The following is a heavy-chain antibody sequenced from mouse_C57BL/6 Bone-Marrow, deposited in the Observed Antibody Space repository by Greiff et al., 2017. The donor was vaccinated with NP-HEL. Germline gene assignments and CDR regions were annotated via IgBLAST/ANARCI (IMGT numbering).Heavy chain of an antibody. CDR2: SRNKANDYTT. CDR3: ARDALGYFDV. CDR1: GFTFSDFY. J-gene: IGHJ1*03. V-gene: IGHV7-1*01. Sequence: EVNVVESGGGLVQSGRSLRLSCATSGFTFSDFYMEWVRQAPGKGLEWIAASRNKANDYTTEYSASVKGRFIVSRDTSQSILYLQMNALRAEDTAIYYCARDALGYFDVWGTGTTVTVSS.